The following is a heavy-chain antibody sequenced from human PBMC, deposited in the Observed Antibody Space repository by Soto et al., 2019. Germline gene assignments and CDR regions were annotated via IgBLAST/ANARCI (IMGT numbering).Heavy chain of an antibody. CDR1: GGTFRSYG. CDR3: ARDYYDSSGYPGY. D-gene: IGHD3-22*01. V-gene: IGHV1-69*01. J-gene: IGHJ4*02. CDR2: LIPIFGTT. Sequence: QVQLVQSGAEVKKPGSSVKVSCEASGGTFRSYGITWVRQAPGQGLEWMGGLIPIFGTTNYAQKYQGRVTITADESTNIVYLELSSLRSEATAVYYCARDYYDSSGYPGYWGQGTLVTVSS.